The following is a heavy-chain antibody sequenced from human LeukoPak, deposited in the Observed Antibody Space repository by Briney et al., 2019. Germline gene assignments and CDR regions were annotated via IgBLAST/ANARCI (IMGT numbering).Heavy chain of an antibody. CDR3: ARVFYVVQWLSPAGDY. V-gene: IGHV3-30-3*01. D-gene: IGHD6-19*01. Sequence: PGGSLRLSCAASGLTFSSYDMHWVRQAPGKGLEWVAIISYDVYNKYYADSVKGRFSISRDNSKNTLYLQMNSLRPEDTAVYYCARVFYVVQWLSPAGDYWGQGTLVTVSA. CDR1: GLTFSSYD. CDR2: ISYDVYNK. J-gene: IGHJ4*02.